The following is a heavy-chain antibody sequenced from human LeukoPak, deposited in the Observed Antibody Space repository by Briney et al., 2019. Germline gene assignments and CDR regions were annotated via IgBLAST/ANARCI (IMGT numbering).Heavy chain of an antibody. J-gene: IGHJ5*02. CDR2: ISGSGGST. CDR3: AKSSPYYDFWSGYLVNWFDP. CDR1: GFTFSSYA. Sequence: GGSLRLSCAASGFTFSSYAMSWVRQAPGKGLEWVSAISGSGGSTYYADSVKGRFTISRDNSKNTLYLQMNSLRAEDTAVYYCAKSSPYYDFWSGYLVNWFDPWGRGTLVTVSS. V-gene: IGHV3-23*01. D-gene: IGHD3-3*01.